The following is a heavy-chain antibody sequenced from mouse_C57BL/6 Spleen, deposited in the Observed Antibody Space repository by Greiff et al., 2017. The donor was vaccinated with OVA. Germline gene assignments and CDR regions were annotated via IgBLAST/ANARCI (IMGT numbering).Heavy chain of an antibody. CDR1: GYAFSSYW. CDR3: ARLRERVTYYFDY. V-gene: IGHV1-80*01. D-gene: IGHD2-2*01. Sequence: VKLMESGAELVKPGASVKISCKASGYAFSSYWMNWVKQRPGKGLEWIGQIYTGDGDTNYNGKFKGKATLTADKSSSTAYMQLSSLTSEDSAVYFCARLRERVTYYFDYWGQGTTLTVSS. CDR2: IYTGDGDT. J-gene: IGHJ2*01.